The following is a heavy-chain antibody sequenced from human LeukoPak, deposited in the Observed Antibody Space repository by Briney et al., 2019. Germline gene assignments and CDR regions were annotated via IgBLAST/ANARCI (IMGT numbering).Heavy chain of an antibody. V-gene: IGHV4-4*07. CDR3: ARSERRAQKDTYYNHYYYMDV. J-gene: IGHJ6*03. CDR1: GGSISGYY. CDR2: IYPSGYT. Sequence: SETLSLTCTVSGGSISGYYWSWIRQPAGKGLEWIGRIYPSGYTNYNPSLKTRVTISVDTSNNQFSLRLSSVAAADTAVYYCARSERRAQKDTYYNHYYYMDVWGKGTTVTVSS. D-gene: IGHD6-25*01.